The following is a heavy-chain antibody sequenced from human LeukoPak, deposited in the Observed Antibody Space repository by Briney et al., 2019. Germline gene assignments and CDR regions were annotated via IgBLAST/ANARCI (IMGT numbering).Heavy chain of an antibody. CDR2: IYSGGST. D-gene: IGHD3-10*01. CDR3: ARTWFGELSAGDYFDY. CDR1: GGSISTYY. Sequence: PSETLSLTCTVSGGSISTYYWSWIRQPAGKGLEWIGRIYSGGSTNYNPSLKSRVTISVDTSKNQFSLKLSSVTAADTAVYYCARTWFGELSAGDYFDYWGRGTLVTVSS. V-gene: IGHV4-4*07. J-gene: IGHJ4*02.